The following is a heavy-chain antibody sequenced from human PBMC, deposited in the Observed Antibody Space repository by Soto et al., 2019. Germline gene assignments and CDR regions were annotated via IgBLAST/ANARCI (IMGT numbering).Heavy chain of an antibody. CDR2: IYYSGST. D-gene: IGHD5-18*01. V-gene: IGHV4-59*01. Sequence: SETLSLTCTVSGGSISSYYWSWIRQPPGKGLEWIGYIYYSGSTNYNPSLKSRVTISVDTSKNQFSLKLSSVTAADTAVYYCARDSGYSYGYDYWGQGTLVTVSS. CDR3: ARDSGYSYGYDY. J-gene: IGHJ4*02. CDR1: GGSISSYY.